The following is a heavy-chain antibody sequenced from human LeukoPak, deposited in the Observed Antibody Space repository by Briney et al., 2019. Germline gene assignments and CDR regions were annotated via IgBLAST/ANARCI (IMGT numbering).Heavy chain of an antibody. CDR1: GGSITSYY. Sequence: PSETLSLTCTVSGGSITSYYWSWIRQPAGKGLEWIGRIYTSGSTNYNPSLKSRVTMSVDTSKNQFSLKLSSVTAADTAVYYCARESYNWNYIDYYYYYMDVWGKGTTVTISS. J-gene: IGHJ6*03. D-gene: IGHD1-7*01. V-gene: IGHV4-4*07. CDR3: ARESYNWNYIDYYYYYMDV. CDR2: IYTSGST.